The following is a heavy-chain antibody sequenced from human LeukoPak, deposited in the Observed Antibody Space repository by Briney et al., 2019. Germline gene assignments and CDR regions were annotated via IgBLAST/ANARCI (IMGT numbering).Heavy chain of an antibody. D-gene: IGHD4-17*01. CDR1: GGSISSSSYY. CDR3: ARFHYGDGDFDY. CDR2: IYYSGST. Sequence: PSETLSLTCTVSGGSISSSSYYWGWIRQPPGKGLEWIGSIYYSGSTYYNPSLKSRVTISVDTSKNQFSLKLSSVTAADTAVYYCARFHYGDGDFDYWGQGTLVTVSS. J-gene: IGHJ4*02. V-gene: IGHV4-39*07.